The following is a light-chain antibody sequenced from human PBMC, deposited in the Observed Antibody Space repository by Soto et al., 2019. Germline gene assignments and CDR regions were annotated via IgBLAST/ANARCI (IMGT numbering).Light chain of an antibody. Sequence: DIKMTQSPSALSASVGDTVTINCRASQSIDIWLAWYQQKPGQPPELLIYMASTLERGVPSRFSGSGSGSDFTLTINSLQPEDFATYYCQQTYSTPRTFGQGTKVDIK. CDR2: MAS. V-gene: IGKV1-5*03. CDR3: QQTYSTPRT. CDR1: QSIDIW. J-gene: IGKJ1*01.